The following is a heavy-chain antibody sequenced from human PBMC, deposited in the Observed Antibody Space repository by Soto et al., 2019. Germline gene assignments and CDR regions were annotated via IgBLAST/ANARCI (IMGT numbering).Heavy chain of an antibody. CDR2: VIPIFQTP. CDR3: ARVSRGPIDN. J-gene: IGHJ4*02. CDR1: GGSFSDYT. V-gene: IGHV1-69*01. Sequence: QAQLVQSGAEVKKPGSSVKVSCKASGGSFSDYTINWVRQAPGQGLEWMGGVIPIFQTPAYAQNFQGRGTITADESTSTAYMELNSLTSGDTAVYYCARVSRGPIDNWGQGTLVTVSS. D-gene: IGHD3-10*01.